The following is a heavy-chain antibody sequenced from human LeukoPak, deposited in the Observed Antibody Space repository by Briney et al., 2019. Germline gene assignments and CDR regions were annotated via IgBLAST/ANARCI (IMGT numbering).Heavy chain of an antibody. CDR1: GGSISTYY. CDR2: IYYSGST. J-gene: IGHJ5*02. Sequence: SETLSLTCTVSGGSISTYYWTWIRQPPGKGLEWIGYIYYSGSTNYNPSLKGRVTISVDTSKNQFSLKLSSVTAADTAVYYCARDRVSSSWSFDPWGQGTLVTVSS. V-gene: IGHV4-59*12. D-gene: IGHD6-13*01. CDR3: ARDRVSSSWSFDP.